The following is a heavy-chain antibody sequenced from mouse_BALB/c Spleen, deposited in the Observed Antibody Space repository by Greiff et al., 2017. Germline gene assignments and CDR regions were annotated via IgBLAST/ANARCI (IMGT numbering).Heavy chain of an antibody. CDR2: IDPSDSYT. CDR3: ARNYGSSYYFDY. V-gene: IGHV1-69*02. Sequence: VQLQQPGAELVKPGASVKLSCKASGYTFTSYWMHWVKQRPGQGLEWIGEIDPSDSYTNYNQKFKGKATLTVDKSSSTAYMQLSSLTSEDSAVYYCARNYGSSYYFDYWGQGTTLTVSS. D-gene: IGHD1-1*01. J-gene: IGHJ2*01. CDR1: GYTFTSYW.